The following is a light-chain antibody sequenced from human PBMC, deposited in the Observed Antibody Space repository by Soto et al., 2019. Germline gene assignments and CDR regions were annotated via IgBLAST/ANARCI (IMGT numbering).Light chain of an antibody. Sequence: HMSQCPFTMAASVLAIAAIDCRASQSINRWLAWYQQKPGKAPKLLIYKASSLESGVPSRFSVSGIGTEFSLSISSLQPDDFATYYCQQYSTYPHIFGQGTKVDIK. V-gene: IGKV1-5*03. CDR1: QSINRW. J-gene: IGKJ2*01. CDR2: KAS. CDR3: QQYSTYPHI.